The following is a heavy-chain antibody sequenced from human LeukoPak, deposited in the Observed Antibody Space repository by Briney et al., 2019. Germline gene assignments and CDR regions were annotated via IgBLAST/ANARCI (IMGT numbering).Heavy chain of an antibody. V-gene: IGHV3-15*01. CDR2: IKSKTDGGTT. D-gene: IGHD3-3*01. CDR3: TTESYDFWSGGDYYYGMDV. J-gene: IGHJ6*02. CDR1: GFTFSNAW. Sequence: GGSLRLSCAASGFTFSNAWMSWVRQAPGKGQEWDGRIKSKTDGGTTDYAAPVKGRFTISRDDSKNTLYLQMNSLKTEDTAVYYCTTESYDFWSGGDYYYGMDVWGQGTTVTVSS.